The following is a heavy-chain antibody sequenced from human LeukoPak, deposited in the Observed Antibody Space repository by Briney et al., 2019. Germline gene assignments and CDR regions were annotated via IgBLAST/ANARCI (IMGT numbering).Heavy chain of an antibody. Sequence: SETLSLTCTVSGGSISSYYWSWIRQPAGKGLEWIGRIYTSGSTNYNPSLKSRVTMSVDTSKNQFSLKLSSVTAADTAVYYCAREGVGYISSWYDDYFDYWGQGTLVNVSS. J-gene: IGHJ4*02. CDR3: AREGVGYISSWYDDYFDY. D-gene: IGHD6-13*01. CDR1: GGSISSYY. V-gene: IGHV4-4*07. CDR2: IYTSGST.